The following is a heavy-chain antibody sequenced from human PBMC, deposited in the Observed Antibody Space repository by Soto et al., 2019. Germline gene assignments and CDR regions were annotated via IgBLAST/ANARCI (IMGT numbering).Heavy chain of an antibody. CDR2: ISYDGSNK. V-gene: IGHV3-30-3*01. CDR1: VFTFSSYA. J-gene: IGHJ6*02. D-gene: IGHD1-26*01. Sequence: PGGSLRLSCAASVFTFSSYAMHWVRHSPGKGLEWVAVISYDGSNKYYADSVKGRFTISRDNSKNTLYLQMNSLRAEGTAVYYCARDWSGSYPTTRGMDVGGHGTTFTVYS. CDR3: ARDWSGSYPTTRGMDV.